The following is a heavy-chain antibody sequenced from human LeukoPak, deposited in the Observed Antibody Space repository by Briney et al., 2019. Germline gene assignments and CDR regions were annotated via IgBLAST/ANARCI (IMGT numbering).Heavy chain of an antibody. CDR3: ARDWPRITIFGVASSY. CDR2: ISAYNGNT. V-gene: IGHV1-18*01. D-gene: IGHD3-3*01. J-gene: IGHJ4*02. CDR1: GYTFTSYG. Sequence: ASVKVSCKASGYTFTSYGISWVRQAPGQGLEWMGWISAYNGNTNYAQKLQGRVTMTTDTSTSTAYMELRSLRSDDTAVYYCARDWPRITIFGVASSYWGQGTLVTVSS.